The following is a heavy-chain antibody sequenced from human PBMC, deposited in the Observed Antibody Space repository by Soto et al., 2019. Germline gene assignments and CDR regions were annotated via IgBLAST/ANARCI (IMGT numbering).Heavy chain of an antibody. CDR2: IFTSGST. CDR3: ARGRTRYYFDY. CDR1: GGSIRSYY. Sequence: SETLSLTCTVSGGSIRSYYWSWIRQPAGEGLQWIGRIFTSGSTNYNPSLKSRVTMSVDTSKNQFSLKLSSVTAADTAVYYCARGRTRYYFDYWGQGTLVTVSS. J-gene: IGHJ4*02. V-gene: IGHV4-4*07.